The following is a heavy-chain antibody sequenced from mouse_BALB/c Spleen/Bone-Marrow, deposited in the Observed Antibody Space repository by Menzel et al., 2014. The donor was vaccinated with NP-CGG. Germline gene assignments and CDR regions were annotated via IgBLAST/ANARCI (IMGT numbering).Heavy chain of an antibody. Sequence: QVQLQQSGAELARPGNSVKVSCKASGYAFTNYLIEWVKQRPGQGLEWIGVLNPGSGGTNYNEKFKGKATLTADKSSSTAYMQLSSLTSDDSAVYFCARRIYYAMGYWGQGTTLTVSS. CDR3: ARRIYYAMGY. V-gene: IGHV1-54*01. CDR2: LNPGSGGT. D-gene: IGHD2-1*01. J-gene: IGHJ2*01. CDR1: GYAFTNYL.